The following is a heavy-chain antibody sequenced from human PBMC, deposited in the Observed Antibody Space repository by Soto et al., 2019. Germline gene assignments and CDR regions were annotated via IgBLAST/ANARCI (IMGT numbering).Heavy chain of an antibody. J-gene: IGHJ4*02. D-gene: IGHD1-1*01. Sequence: EVHLLESGGDLVQRGGSLRLSCAASGFIFSNYAMSWVCQAPGKGLEWVSAISGSGATTYYPDSVKGRFTISRDNSKNTLYLQMNSLRAEDTAVYYCTKGGIPRRYNIPKVDFDYWGQGSLVTVS. CDR1: GFIFSNYA. V-gene: IGHV3-23*01. CDR3: TKGGIPRRYNIPKVDFDY. CDR2: ISGSGATT.